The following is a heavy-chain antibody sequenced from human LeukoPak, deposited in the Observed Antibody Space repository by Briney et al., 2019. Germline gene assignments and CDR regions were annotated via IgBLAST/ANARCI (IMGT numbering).Heavy chain of an antibody. CDR1: GFTFSSYE. CDR2: ISSSGSTI. J-gene: IGHJ4*02. CDR3: ARPDSYVDTAMVTLGYDY. V-gene: IGHV3-48*03. Sequence: PGGSLRLSCAASGFTFSSYEMNWVRQAPGKGLEWVSYISSSGSTIYYADSVKGRFTISRDNAKNSLYLQMNSLRAEDTAVYYCARPDSYVDTAMVTLGYDYWGQGTLVTVSS. D-gene: IGHD5-18*01.